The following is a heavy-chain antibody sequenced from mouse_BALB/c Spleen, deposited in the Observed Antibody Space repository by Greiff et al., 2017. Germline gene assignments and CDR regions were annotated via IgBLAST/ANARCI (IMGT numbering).Heavy chain of an antibody. D-gene: IGHD2-14*01. J-gene: IGHJ4*01. CDR2: ISSGGSYT. CDR3: ASTYRYGYAMDY. Sequence: EVQLVESGGGLVKPGGSLKLSCAASGFTFSSYAMSWVRQSPEKRLEWVAEISSGGSYTYYPDTVTGRFTISRDNAKNTLYLEMSSLRSEDTAMYYCASTYRYGYAMDYWGQGTSVTVSS. V-gene: IGHV5-9-4*01. CDR1: GFTFSSYA.